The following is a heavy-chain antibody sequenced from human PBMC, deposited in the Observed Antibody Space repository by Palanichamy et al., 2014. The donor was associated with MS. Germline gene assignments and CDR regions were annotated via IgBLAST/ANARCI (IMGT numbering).Heavy chain of an antibody. CDR2: ISSSGSTI. D-gene: IGHD3-10*01. CDR1: GFTFSDYY. CDR3: ARAPQHGSGSYLGY. Sequence: ASGFTFSDYYMSWIRQAPGKGLEWVSYISSSGSTIYYADSVKGRFTISRDNAKNSLYLQMNSLRAEDTAVYYCARAPQHGSGSYLGYWGQGTLATVSS. V-gene: IGHV3-11*01. J-gene: IGHJ4*02.